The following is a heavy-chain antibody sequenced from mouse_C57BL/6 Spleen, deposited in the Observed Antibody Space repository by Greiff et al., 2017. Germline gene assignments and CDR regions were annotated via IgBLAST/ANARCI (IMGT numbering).Heavy chain of an antibody. CDR1: GFTFSSYA. CDR3: TRDAPHYYAMDY. Sequence: VQLKESGEGLVKPGGSLKLSCAASGFTFSSYAMSWVRQTPETRLEWVAYISSGGDYIYYADTVKGRFTISRDNARNTLYLQMSSLKSEDTAMYYCTRDAPHYYAMDYWGQGTSVTVSS. CDR2: ISSGGDYI. V-gene: IGHV5-9-1*02. J-gene: IGHJ4*01.